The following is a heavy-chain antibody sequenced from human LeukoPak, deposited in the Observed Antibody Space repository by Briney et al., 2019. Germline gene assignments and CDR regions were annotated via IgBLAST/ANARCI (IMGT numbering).Heavy chain of an antibody. V-gene: IGHV4-39*07. J-gene: IGHJ4*02. CDR3: ARRRPGGYSYGH. Sequence: SETLSLTCTVSGVSISTSTYYWAWIRQPPGKGLEWIGEINHSGSTNYNPSLKSRVTISVDTSKNQFSLKLSSVTAADTAVYYCARRRPGGYSYGHWGQGTLVTVSS. CDR1: GVSISTSTYY. D-gene: IGHD5-18*01. CDR2: INHSGST.